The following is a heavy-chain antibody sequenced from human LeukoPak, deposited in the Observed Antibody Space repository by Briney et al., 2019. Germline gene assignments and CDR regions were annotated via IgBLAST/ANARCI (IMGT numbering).Heavy chain of an antibody. J-gene: IGHJ4*02. CDR3: ARGGMCTYYDSGGYNSY. CDR2: ISYSGNT. Sequence: SETLSLTCTVSGGSISIYFWIWIRQPPGKGLEWIGYISYSGNTNSNPSHKTRDNISVHTPKNLFSVKLRSEPAADTPVFYCARGGMCTYYDSGGYNSYWGQGTLVTVSS. V-gene: IGHV4-59*01. D-gene: IGHD3-22*01. CDR1: GGSISIYF.